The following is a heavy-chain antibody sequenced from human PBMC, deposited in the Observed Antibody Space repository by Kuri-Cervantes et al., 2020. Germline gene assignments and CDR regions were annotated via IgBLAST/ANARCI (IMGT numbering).Heavy chain of an antibody. D-gene: IGHD3-22*01. CDR2: IFSNDEK. V-gene: IGHV2-26*01. Sequence: SGPTLVKPTETLTLTCTVSGFSLSNARMGVSWIRQPPGKALEWLAHIFSNDEKSYSTSLKSRLTISKDTSKSQVVLTMTNMDPVDTATYYCAHLQGFGRYYDNSGYYSGFDYWGQGTLVTVSS. CDR3: AHLQGFGRYYDNSGYYSGFDY. CDR1: GFSLSNARMG. J-gene: IGHJ4*02.